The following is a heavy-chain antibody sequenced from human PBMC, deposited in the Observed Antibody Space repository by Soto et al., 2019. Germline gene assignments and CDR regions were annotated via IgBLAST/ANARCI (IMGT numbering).Heavy chain of an antibody. D-gene: IGHD6-19*01. CDR2: IYPGDSDT. V-gene: IGHV5-51*01. Sequence: PGESLKISCKGSGYSFTNYWIGWARQMPGKGLEWMGIIYPGDSDTRYSPSFQGQVTISADKSISTAYLQWSSLKASDTAMYYCAREAALAGTGGYGMDVWGQGTTVTVSS. CDR3: AREAALAGTGGYGMDV. CDR1: GYSFTNYW. J-gene: IGHJ6*02.